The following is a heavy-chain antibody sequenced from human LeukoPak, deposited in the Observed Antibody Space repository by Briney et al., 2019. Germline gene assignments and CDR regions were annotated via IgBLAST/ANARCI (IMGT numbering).Heavy chain of an antibody. J-gene: IGHJ4*02. CDR2: IYHSGST. Sequence: SETLSLACAVSGGSISSGGYSWSWIRQPPGKGLDWIGYIYHSGSTYYNPSLKSRVTISVDRSKNQFSLKLSSVTAADTAVYYCARGSYNSSGYLPNPPDYWGQGTLVTVSS. D-gene: IGHD3-22*01. CDR3: ARGSYNSSGYLPNPPDY. V-gene: IGHV4-30-2*01. CDR1: GGSISSGGYS.